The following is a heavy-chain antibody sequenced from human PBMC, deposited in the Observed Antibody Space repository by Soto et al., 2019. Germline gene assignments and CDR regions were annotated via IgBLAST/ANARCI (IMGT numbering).Heavy chain of an antibody. CDR2: INTYNGNT. V-gene: IGHV1-18*04. D-gene: IGHD6-19*01. J-gene: IGHJ4*02. CDR3: ARWAGQVHGFGGPFDN. Sequence: QVQLVQSGGEVKKPGASVKVSCKASGYTFTTYDINWVRQAPGQAPEWVGWINTYNGNTNYAQKLQGRITMTTDTSTRTAYMELKSLRSDDTAVYYCARWAGQVHGFGGPFDNWGQGTLVTVSS. CDR1: GYTFTTYD.